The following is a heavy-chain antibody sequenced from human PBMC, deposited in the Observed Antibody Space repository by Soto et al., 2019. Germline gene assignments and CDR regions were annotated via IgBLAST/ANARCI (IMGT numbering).Heavy chain of an antibody. CDR3: ARTSGYGQCNLFDP. Sequence: QVQLVQSGAEVKKPGASVKVSCKSSGYTFSNYYMHWVRQAPGQGLGWVGMINRSGGTTSYAQKFQGRVAMTRDTSTSTVDMELSGLRSQDTAVYYCARTSGYGQCNLFDPWGQGTLVTVSS. CDR2: INRSGGTT. D-gene: IGHD5-12*01. V-gene: IGHV1-46*01. J-gene: IGHJ5*02. CDR1: GYTFSNYY.